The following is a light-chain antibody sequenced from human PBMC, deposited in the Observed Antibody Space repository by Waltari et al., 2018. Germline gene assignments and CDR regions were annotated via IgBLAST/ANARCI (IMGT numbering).Light chain of an antibody. Sequence: QSVVTQPPSVSGTPGQMVAVSCSGSSSNVGTNTVHWYRQLPGTAPQLLIYSDDLRPSGVPDRFSASKSGTSASLAIGGLHSDDEADYYCSAWDDSINGWVFGGGTKLTVL. J-gene: IGLJ3*02. CDR1: SSNVGTNT. CDR2: SDD. CDR3: SAWDDSINGWV. V-gene: IGLV1-44*01.